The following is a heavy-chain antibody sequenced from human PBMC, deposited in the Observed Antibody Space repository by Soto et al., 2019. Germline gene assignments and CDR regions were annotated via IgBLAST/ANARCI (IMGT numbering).Heavy chain of an antibody. Sequence: QVQLVQSGAEVKKPGSSVKVSCNASGGTDSSYAISWVRQAPGQVLEWMGGIIPIFGTVNYAQKVQGRVTITADESTSTAYMELSSLRSEDTAVEYCERDHRSVSDAFDIWGQRTMVTVSS. D-gene: IGHD2-15*01. V-gene: IGHV1-69*12. CDR3: ERDHRSVSDAFDI. J-gene: IGHJ3*02. CDR2: IIPIFGTV. CDR1: GGTDSSYA.